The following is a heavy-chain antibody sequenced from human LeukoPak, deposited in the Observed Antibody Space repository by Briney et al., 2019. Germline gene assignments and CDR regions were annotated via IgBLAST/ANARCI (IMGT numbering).Heavy chain of an antibody. V-gene: IGHV3-7*01. J-gene: IGHJ4*02. Sequence: GGSLRLSCAAPGFTFSSYWMSWVRQAPGKGLEWVANIKQDGSEKYYVDSVKGRFTISRDNAKNSLYLQMNSLRAEDTAVYYCARDAETGYDYIDYWGQGTLVTVSS. CDR2: IKQDGSEK. D-gene: IGHD5-12*01. CDR3: ARDAETGYDYIDY. CDR1: GFTFSSYW.